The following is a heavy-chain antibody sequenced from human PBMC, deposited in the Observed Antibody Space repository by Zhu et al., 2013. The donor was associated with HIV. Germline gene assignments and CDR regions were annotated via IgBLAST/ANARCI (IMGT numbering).Heavy chain of an antibody. CDR1: GGTFSSYA. Sequence: QVQLVQSGAEVKKPGSSVKVSCKASGGTFSSYAISWVRQAPGQGLEWMGGIIPIFGTANYAQKFQGRVTITADESTSTAYMELSSLRSEDTAVYYCARDLVKYSSSSRTEYYYYYGMDVWGQGP. CDR2: IIPIFGTA. D-gene: IGHD6-6*01. V-gene: IGHV1-69*01. J-gene: IGHJ6*02. CDR3: ARDLVKYSSSSRTEYYYYYGMDV.